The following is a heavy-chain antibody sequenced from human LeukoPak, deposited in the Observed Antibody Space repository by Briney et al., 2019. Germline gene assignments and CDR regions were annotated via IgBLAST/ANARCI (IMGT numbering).Heavy chain of an antibody. CDR2: MGGNGRSP. CDR3: AKTKYYDGSGYTYFDY. D-gene: IGHD3-22*01. V-gene: IGHV3-74*01. Sequence: GGSLRLSCAASGFTFSNYWMHWVRQAPGKGPVWVSRMGGNGRSPAYADFVKGRFTISRDNARNTLYLQMNSLGAEDTAVYYCAKTKYYDGSGYTYFDYWGQGTLVAVSS. CDR1: GFTFSNYW. J-gene: IGHJ4*02.